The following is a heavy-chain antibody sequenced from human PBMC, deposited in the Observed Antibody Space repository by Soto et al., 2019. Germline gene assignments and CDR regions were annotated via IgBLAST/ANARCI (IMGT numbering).Heavy chain of an antibody. CDR3: ARDYGNNYYYYGMDV. CDR1: GGSISSYY. Sequence: QVQLQESGPGLVKPSETLSLTCTVSGGSISSYYWCWIRQPPGKGLEWIGYIYYSGSTNYNPSLKSRVTISVDTSKNQFSLKLSSVTAADTAVYYCARDYGNNYYYYGMDVWGQGTTVTVSS. D-gene: IGHD4-17*01. J-gene: IGHJ6*02. CDR2: IYYSGST. V-gene: IGHV4-59*01.